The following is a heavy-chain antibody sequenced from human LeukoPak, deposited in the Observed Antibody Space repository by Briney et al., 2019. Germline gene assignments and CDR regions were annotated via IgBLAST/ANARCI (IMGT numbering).Heavy chain of an antibody. CDR3: ARATDSSGYYYRGATRYYFDY. V-gene: IGHV4-59*11. D-gene: IGHD3-22*01. CDR2: IYYTGST. J-gene: IGHJ4*02. Sequence: SETLSLTCTVSGDSISSHYWSWIRQPPGKELEWIGYIYYTGSTNYNPSLKSRVTISVDTSKNQFSLKLSSVTAADTAVYYCARATDSSGYYYRGATRYYFDYWGQGTLVTVSS. CDR1: GDSISSHY.